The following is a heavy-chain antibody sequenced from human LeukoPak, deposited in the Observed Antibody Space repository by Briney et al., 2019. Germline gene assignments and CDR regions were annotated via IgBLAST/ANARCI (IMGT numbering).Heavy chain of an antibody. CDR1: GFTFSSYA. D-gene: IGHD6-13*01. CDR2: ISGSGGST. V-gene: IGHV3-23*01. Sequence: GGSLRLSCAASGFTFSSYAMSWVRQAPGKGLEWVSAISGSGGSTYYADSVKGRFTISRDNSKNTLYLQMGSLRAEDMAVYYCARGGLEAAAGEVNWFDPWGQGTLVTVSS. J-gene: IGHJ5*02. CDR3: ARGGLEAAAGEVNWFDP.